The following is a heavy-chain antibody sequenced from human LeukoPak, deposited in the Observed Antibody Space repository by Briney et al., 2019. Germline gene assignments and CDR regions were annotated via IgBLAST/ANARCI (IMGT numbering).Heavy chain of an antibody. Sequence: SETLSLTCAVYGGSFSGYYWSWIRQPPGKGLEWIGEINHSGSTNYNPSLKSRVTISVDTSKNQFSLKLSSVTAADTAVYYCGRGKWELHFDYWGQGTLVTVSS. CDR2: INHSGST. V-gene: IGHV4-34*01. CDR3: GRGKWELHFDY. J-gene: IGHJ4*02. D-gene: IGHD1-26*01. CDR1: GGSFSGYY.